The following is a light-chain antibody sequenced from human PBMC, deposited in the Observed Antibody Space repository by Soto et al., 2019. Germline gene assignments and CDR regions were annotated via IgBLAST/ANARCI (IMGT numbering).Light chain of an antibody. CDR1: QSFRGL. CDR3: QHYNYWPYT. CDR2: DAS. V-gene: IGKV3-15*01. J-gene: IGKJ2*01. Sequence: EVVFTQSPVTLSLSPGERPTLSCRASQSFRGLLAWYQQKPGQAPRLLIYDASTRATGVPARFSGSGSGTDFTLTISSLQSEDFAVYYCQHYNYWPYTFGQGTKVDIK.